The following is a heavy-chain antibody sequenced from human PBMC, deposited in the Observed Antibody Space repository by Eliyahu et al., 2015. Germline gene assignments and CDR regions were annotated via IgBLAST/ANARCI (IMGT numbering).Heavy chain of an antibody. D-gene: IGHD6-19*01. J-gene: IGHJ4*02. V-gene: IGHV3-53*01. CDR1: GFTVNNIY. CDR2: IYSGGNT. Sequence: EVQLVESGGGLIQPGGSLRLSCXASGFTVNNIYMSWVRQGPGKGLEWGSIIYSGGNTYYTDSVKGRFTISRDSSKNTLFLQMNSLRAEDTAVYYCAKYSSDWYWALDSWGQGTLVTVSS. CDR3: AKYSSDWYWALDS.